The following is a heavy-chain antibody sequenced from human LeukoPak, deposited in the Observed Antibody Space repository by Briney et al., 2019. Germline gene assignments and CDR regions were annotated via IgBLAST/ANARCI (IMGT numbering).Heavy chain of an antibody. CDR2: VYYSGTT. CDR1: GGSISTYF. J-gene: IGHJ5*02. V-gene: IGHV4-59*01. CDR3: ARGGGSGWYEQMWFDP. Sequence: SETLSLTCTVCGGSISTYFWSWIRQPPGKGLEWIGYVYYSGTTNYNPSLKSRVTISVDTSKNQFTLRLTSVTAADTAVYYCARGGGSGWYEQMWFDPWGQGTLVTVSS. D-gene: IGHD6-19*01.